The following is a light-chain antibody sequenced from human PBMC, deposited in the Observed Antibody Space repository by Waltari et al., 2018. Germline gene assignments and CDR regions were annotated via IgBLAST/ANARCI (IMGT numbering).Light chain of an antibody. J-gene: IGKJ1*01. CDR3: QQYKSYSQT. Sequence: DILMTQSPSTLAASVGDRVTITCRASQSISTSLACYQQKPRKAPKILIYKASTLDSGVPSRFSGSGSGTELTLTISSVQPDDCATYHCQQYKSYSQTFGQGTKVESK. CDR1: QSISTS. V-gene: IGKV1-5*03. CDR2: KAS.